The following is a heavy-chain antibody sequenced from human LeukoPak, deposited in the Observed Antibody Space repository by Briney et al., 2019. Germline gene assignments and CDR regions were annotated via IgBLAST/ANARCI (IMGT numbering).Heavy chain of an antibody. CDR1: GGSISSYD. Sequence: SETLSLTCTVSGGSISSYDWSWIRQPAGKGLEWIGRIYTSGSTNYNPSLKSRVTMSVDTSKNQFSLKLGSVTAADTAVYYCARGTVYSGYDGYYYYGMDVWGQGTTVTVSS. CDR2: IYTSGST. CDR3: ARGTVYSGYDGYYYYGMDV. V-gene: IGHV4-4*07. D-gene: IGHD5-12*01. J-gene: IGHJ6*02.